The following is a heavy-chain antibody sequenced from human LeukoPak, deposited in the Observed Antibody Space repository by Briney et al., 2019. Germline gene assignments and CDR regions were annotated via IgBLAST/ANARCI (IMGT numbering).Heavy chain of an antibody. CDR2: IIHFHGIA. CDR1: VGTSSSYA. D-gene: IGHD3-10*01. V-gene: IGHV1-69*04. Sequence: SAVNVPCKASVGTSSSYAIRWVGQAAGRGREWMGRIIHFHGIAKYAPKFQERDTITASKSTSTAHIEPSSRKSEDTAVYYLSRDPLPASMVRGVRYYGREVWGQGNTVTVSS. J-gene: IGHJ6*02. CDR3: SRDPLPASMVRGVRYYGREV.